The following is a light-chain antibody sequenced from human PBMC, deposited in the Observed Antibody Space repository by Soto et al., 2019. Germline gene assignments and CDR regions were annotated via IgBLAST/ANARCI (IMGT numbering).Light chain of an antibody. J-gene: IGKJ4*01. V-gene: IGKV1-5*01. CDR3: QQYSTYPLT. CDR1: QSITTF. Sequence: DIQMIQSPSTLSASIGDRVTITCRASQSITTFLAWYLQKPGKAPQILIYDASKLEPGVPSRLSGGGSGTEFTLTISSLQPDDFATYYCQQYSTYPLTFGGGTKVDTK. CDR2: DAS.